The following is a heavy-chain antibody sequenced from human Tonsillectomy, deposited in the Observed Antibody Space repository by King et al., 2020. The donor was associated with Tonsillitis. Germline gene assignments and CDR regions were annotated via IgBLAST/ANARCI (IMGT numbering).Heavy chain of an antibody. Sequence: QLVQSGAEVKKPGASVKVSCKASGYTFTDYYMHWVRQAPGQGLEWMGWINPNSGGTNYAQKFQGRVTMTRDTSISTAYMGLSRLRSDDTAVDYCARVGYDILTGYSPTNYYYYGMDVWGQGTTVTVSS. CDR1: GYTFTDYY. V-gene: IGHV1-2*02. D-gene: IGHD3-9*01. J-gene: IGHJ6*02. CDR3: ARVGYDILTGYSPTNYYYYGMDV. CDR2: INPNSGGT.